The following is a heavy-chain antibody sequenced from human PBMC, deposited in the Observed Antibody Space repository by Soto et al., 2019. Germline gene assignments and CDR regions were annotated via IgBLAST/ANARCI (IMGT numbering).Heavy chain of an antibody. CDR2: ISGSADST. CDR3: ARDLVAAVAEYFDL. D-gene: IGHD6-19*01. CDR1: GFSFSSFA. J-gene: IGHJ2*01. V-gene: IGHV3-48*03. Sequence: GGSLRLSCAASGFSFSSFAMNWVRQAPGKGLEWVSIISGSADSTFYADSVKGRFTISRDNAKNSLYLQMNSLRAEDTAVYYCARDLVAAVAEYFDLWGRGTLVTVSS.